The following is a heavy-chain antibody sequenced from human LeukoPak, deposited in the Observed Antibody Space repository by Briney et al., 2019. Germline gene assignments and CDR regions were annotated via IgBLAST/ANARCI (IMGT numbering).Heavy chain of an antibody. D-gene: IGHD3-16*02. Sequence: PGGSLRLSCAASGFTFSDYYMSWVRQAPGKGPEWVGHIKSKVDGGTADYGAPVKDRFTISRDDSKNTVYLQVNSLKTEDTAVYYCATDVPYTGGGAIVFWGQGTLVTVSS. CDR3: ATDVPYTGGGAIVF. J-gene: IGHJ4*02. CDR2: IKSKVDGGTA. V-gene: IGHV3-15*01. CDR1: GFTFSDYY.